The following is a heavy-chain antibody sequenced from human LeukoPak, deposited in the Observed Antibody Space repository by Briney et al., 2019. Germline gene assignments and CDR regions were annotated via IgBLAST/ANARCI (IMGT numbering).Heavy chain of an antibody. V-gene: IGHV3-23*01. J-gene: IGHJ4*02. D-gene: IGHD3-10*01. CDR2: IVGSGDNT. Sequence: PGGSLRLSWAASGFTFSSYAMSWVRQAPGKGLEWVSGIVGSGDNTYYADSVKGRFTTSRDNSKNTLHLQMNNLRAEDTAVYHCAKGHGAGKLSALDYWGQGTLVTVSS. CDR3: AKGHGAGKLSALDY. CDR1: GFTFSSYA.